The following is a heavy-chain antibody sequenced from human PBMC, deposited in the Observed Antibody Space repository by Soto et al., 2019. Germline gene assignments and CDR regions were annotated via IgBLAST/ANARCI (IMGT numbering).Heavy chain of an antibody. Sequence: QVQLVQSGAEVKRSGASVKVSCKASGYDFTAYDINWVRQASGQGLEWMGWMNPINGATGSARRFQGRVSMTRNTATATAYLELTSLRSDDSAVYYCGRGPSPRAPAGGTPYYYAMDVWGQGTTVTVSS. CDR3: GRGPSPRAPAGGTPYYYAMDV. V-gene: IGHV1-8*02. J-gene: IGHJ6*02. CDR1: GYDFTAYD. CDR2: MNPINGAT. D-gene: IGHD6-13*01.